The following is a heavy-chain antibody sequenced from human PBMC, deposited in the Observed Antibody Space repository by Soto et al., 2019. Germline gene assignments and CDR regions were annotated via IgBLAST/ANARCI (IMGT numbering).Heavy chain of an antibody. CDR3: ASPVECSTTSCIR. J-gene: IGHJ4*02. D-gene: IGHD2-2*01. V-gene: IGHV3-33*01. CDR1: KSIFTGYG. Sequence: GGSLRLSCAASKSIFTGYGMHWVRQTPGKGLEWVAVIRFDGTDEHYADSVKGRFTISRDNSKNMLYLQMNSLRVEYTAVYYCASPVECSTTSCIRWGQGTLVTVSS. CDR2: IRFDGTDE.